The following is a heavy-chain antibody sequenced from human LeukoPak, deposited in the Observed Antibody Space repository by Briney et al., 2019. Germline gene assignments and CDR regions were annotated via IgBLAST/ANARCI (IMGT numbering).Heavy chain of an antibody. CDR3: AREAGATAFDY. D-gene: IGHD1-26*01. Sequence: GGTLRLSCAACGFTFSSYEMNWVRQAPAKGLEWVSYISSSGSTIYYADSVKGRFTISRDNAKNSLYLPMNSLRAEDTAVYYCAREAGATAFDYWGQGTLVTVS. J-gene: IGHJ4*02. CDR1: GFTFSSYE. V-gene: IGHV3-48*03. CDR2: ISSSGSTI.